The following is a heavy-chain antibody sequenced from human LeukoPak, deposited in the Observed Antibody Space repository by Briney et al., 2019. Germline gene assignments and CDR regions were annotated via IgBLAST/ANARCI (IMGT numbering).Heavy chain of an antibody. D-gene: IGHD6-19*01. Sequence: GGSLRLSCAASGFTFDDYAMSWVRQAPGKGLEWVSAISGSGGSTYYADSVKGRFTISRDNSKNTLYLQMNSLRAEDTAVYYCAKKGGYSSGWYVRFYYFDYWGQGTLVTVSS. CDR2: ISGSGGST. CDR3: AKKGGYSSGWYVRFYYFDY. CDR1: GFTFDDYA. V-gene: IGHV3-23*01. J-gene: IGHJ4*02.